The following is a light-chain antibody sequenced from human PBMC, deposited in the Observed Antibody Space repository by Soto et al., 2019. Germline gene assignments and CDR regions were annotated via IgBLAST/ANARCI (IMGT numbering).Light chain of an antibody. CDR3: QQYNSYSLT. J-gene: IGKJ1*01. Sequence: DIQMTQSPSTLSAFVGDRVTITCRASQSISSWLAWYQQKPGKAPKLLIYDASSLESGVPSRFSGSGSGTEFTLTISSLQPDDFATYYCQQYNSYSLTFGQGTKLE. CDR1: QSISSW. V-gene: IGKV1-5*01. CDR2: DAS.